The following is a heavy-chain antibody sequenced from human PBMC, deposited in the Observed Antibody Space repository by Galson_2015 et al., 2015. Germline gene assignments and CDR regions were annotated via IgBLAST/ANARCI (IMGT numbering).Heavy chain of an antibody. V-gene: IGHV3-30-3*01. J-gene: IGHJ4*02. Sequence: SLRLSCAASGFTFSSYAMHWVRQAPGKGLEWVAVISYDGSNKFYADSVKGRFTISRDNSKNTLYLQMNSLRPEDTAVYYCARDHPPDHWGQGTLVTVSS. CDR2: ISYDGSNK. CDR1: GFTFSSYA. CDR3: ARDHPPDH.